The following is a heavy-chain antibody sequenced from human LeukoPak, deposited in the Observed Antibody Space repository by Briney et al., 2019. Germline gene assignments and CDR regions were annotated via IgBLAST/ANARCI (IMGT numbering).Heavy chain of an antibody. D-gene: IGHD2-15*01. J-gene: IGHJ5*02. CDR2: IYYSGST. Sequence: SQTLSLTCTVSGGSISSGGYYWSWIRQHPGKGLEWIGYIYYSGSTYYNPSLKSRVTMSVDTSKNQFSLKLSSVTAADTAVYYCARVVVAATNWFDPWGQGTLVTVSS. CDR3: ARVVVAATNWFDP. V-gene: IGHV4-31*03. CDR1: GGSISSGGYY.